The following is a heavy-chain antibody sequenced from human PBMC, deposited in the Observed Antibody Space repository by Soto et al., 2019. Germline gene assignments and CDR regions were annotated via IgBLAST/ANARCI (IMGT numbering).Heavy chain of an antibody. V-gene: IGHV4-39*01. D-gene: IGHD3-10*01. CDR2: IYYSGST. CDR1: GGSISSSSYY. CDR3: ARIGLGMVRGVITHYYYYGMDV. J-gene: IGHJ6*02. Sequence: SETLSLTCTVSGGSISSSSYYWGWIRQPPGKGLEWIGSIYYSGSTYYNPSLKSRVTISVDTSKNQFSLKLSSVTAADTAVYYCARIGLGMVRGVITHYYYYGMDVWGQGTTVTVSS.